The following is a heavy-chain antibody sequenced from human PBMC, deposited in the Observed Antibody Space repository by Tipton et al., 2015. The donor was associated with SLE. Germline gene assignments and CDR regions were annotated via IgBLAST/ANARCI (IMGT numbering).Heavy chain of an antibody. Sequence: TLSLTCAVYGGSFSGYYWSWIRQPPGKGLEWIGEINHSGSINYNPSLKSRVTISVDTSKNQFSLKLSSVTAADTAVYYCARDEYRYDATGYHLLGHFDFWGQGTLVTVSS. CDR3: ARDEYRYDATGYHLLGHFDF. CDR2: INHSGSI. CDR1: GGSFSGYY. J-gene: IGHJ4*02. V-gene: IGHV4-34*01. D-gene: IGHD3-22*01.